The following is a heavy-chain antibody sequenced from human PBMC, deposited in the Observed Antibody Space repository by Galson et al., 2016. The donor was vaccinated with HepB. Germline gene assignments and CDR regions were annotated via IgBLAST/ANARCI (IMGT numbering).Heavy chain of an antibody. V-gene: IGHV4-4*02. CDR1: ADSISSNQY. J-gene: IGHJ4*02. CDR3: ARRTWGTSGSYFDY. D-gene: IGHD1-26*01. CDR2: IYHDGTA. Sequence: SETLCLTCAISADSISSNQYWSWVRQPPGKGLEWIGEIYHDGTANYTPSLTSRVTISGDKSKNPFPLSLTSVTAADTAVYYCARRTWGTSGSYFDYWGQGTLVTVSS.